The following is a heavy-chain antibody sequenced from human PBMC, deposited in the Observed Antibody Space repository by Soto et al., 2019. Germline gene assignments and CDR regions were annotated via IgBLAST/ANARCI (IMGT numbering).Heavy chain of an antibody. D-gene: IGHD2-21*01. V-gene: IGHV1-69*13. Sequence: SVKVSCKASGGTLSNFVISWVRQAPGQGLEWMGGNIPIFGTANYAQKFQGRVTIIADESTGTTYMELTSLRSEDTAVYYCARAPILVGETTYENYFDYWGQGTLVTVSS. J-gene: IGHJ4*02. CDR3: ARAPILVGETTYENYFDY. CDR2: NIPIFGTA. CDR1: GGTLSNFV.